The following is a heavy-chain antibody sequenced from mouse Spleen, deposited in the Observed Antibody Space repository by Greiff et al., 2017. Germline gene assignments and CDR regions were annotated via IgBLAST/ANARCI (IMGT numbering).Heavy chain of an antibody. CDR2: IWTGGGT. V-gene: IGHV2-9-1*01. Sequence: VQLVESGPGLVAPSQSLSITCTVSGFSLTSYAISWVRQPPGKGLEWLGVIWTGGGTNYNSALKSRLSISKDNSKSQVFLKMNSLQTDDTARYYCARPYGAHYGAWFAYWGQGTLVTVSA. CDR1: GFSLTSYA. CDR3: ARPYGAHYGAWFAY. J-gene: IGHJ3*01. D-gene: IGHD1-1*02.